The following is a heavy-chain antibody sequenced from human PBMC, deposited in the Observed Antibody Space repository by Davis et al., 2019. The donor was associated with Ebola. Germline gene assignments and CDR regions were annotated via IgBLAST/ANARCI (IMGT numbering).Heavy chain of an antibody. CDR1: GGSFSGYY. CDR3: ARRRGLGYCSGGSCYRAWFDP. Sequence: MPGGSLRLSCAVYGGSFSGYYWSWIRQPPGKGLEWIGEINHSGSTNYNPSLKSRVTISVDTSKNQFSLKLSSVTAADTAVYYCARRRGLGYCSGGSCYRAWFDPWGQGTLVTVSS. CDR2: INHSGST. V-gene: IGHV4-34*01. D-gene: IGHD2-15*01. J-gene: IGHJ5*02.